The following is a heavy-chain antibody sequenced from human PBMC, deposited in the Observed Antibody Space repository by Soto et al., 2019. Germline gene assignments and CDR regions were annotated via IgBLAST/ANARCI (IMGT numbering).Heavy chain of an antibody. V-gene: IGHV3-33*01. D-gene: IGHD3-10*01. J-gene: IGHJ4*02. Sequence: VQLVESGGGVVQPGRSLRLSCAASGFTFSGHGMHWVRQAPGKGLEWVAVVWHDGSKEYYADSVKGRFTISRDNSKNTLYLQMNSLRAEDPAVYSWATPPGGGGYWGQGTLVTVSS. CDR1: GFTFSGHG. CDR3: ATPPGGGGY. CDR2: VWHDGSKE.